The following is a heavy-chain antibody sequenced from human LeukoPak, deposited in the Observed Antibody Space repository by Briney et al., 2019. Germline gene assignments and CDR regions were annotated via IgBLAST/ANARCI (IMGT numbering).Heavy chain of an antibody. J-gene: IGHJ4*02. CDR2: ISSSSSYI. CDR1: GFTFSSYS. Sequence: GGSLRLSCAASGFTFSSYSMNWDRQAPGKGLEWVSSISSSSSYIYYADSVKGRFTISRDNAKNSLYLQMNRLRAEATAVYYCARDILEINIVVVPASFDYWGQGTLVSVPS. CDR3: ARDILEINIVVVPASFDY. V-gene: IGHV3-21*01. D-gene: IGHD2-2*01.